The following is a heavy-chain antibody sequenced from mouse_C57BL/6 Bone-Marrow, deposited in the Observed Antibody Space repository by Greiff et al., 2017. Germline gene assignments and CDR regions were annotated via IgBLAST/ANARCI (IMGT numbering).Heavy chain of an antibody. Sequence: VQLQQSGPVLVKPGASVKMSCKASGYTFTDYYMNWVKQSHGKSLEWIGVINPYNGGTSYNQKFKGKATLTVDKTSSTAYMELNSLTSEDSAVYYCARSGAYYRGDWGQGTTLTVSS. CDR1: GYTFTDYY. J-gene: IGHJ2*01. V-gene: IGHV1-19*01. D-gene: IGHD2-14*01. CDR2: INPYNGGT. CDR3: ARSGAYYRGD.